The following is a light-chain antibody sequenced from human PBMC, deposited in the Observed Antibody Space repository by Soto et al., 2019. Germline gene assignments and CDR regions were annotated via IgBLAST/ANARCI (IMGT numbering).Light chain of an antibody. J-gene: IGLJ1*01. Sequence: SYEPTQPPSVSVAPGKTATITCGGDNIGDKRIHWYRQKPGQAPVLLISYDSDRPSGIPERFSGSNSGNTATLTISRVEAGDEADYYCQVWDIMTDNYVFGGGTKLTVL. CDR1: NIGDKR. CDR3: QVWDIMTDNYV. V-gene: IGLV3-21*04. CDR2: YDS.